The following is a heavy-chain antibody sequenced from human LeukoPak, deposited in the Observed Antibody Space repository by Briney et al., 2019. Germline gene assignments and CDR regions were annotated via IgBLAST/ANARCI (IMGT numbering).Heavy chain of an antibody. CDR2: IHQHGSKE. CDR1: GFTFSSYS. Sequence: GGSLRLSCAASGFTFSSYSMNWVRQAPGKGLEWVANIHQHGSKENYVDSVKGRFTISRDNAKNSIHLQMHSLRADDTAIYYCVRDTYRTAVAGSSGLGYWGQGTLVTVSS. V-gene: IGHV3-7*01. D-gene: IGHD6-19*01. J-gene: IGHJ4*02. CDR3: VRDTYRTAVAGSSGLGY.